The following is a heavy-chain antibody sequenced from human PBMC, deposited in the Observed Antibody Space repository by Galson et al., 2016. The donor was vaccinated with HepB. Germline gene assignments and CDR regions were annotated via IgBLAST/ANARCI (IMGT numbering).Heavy chain of an antibody. CDR1: GFTVSNNY. J-gene: IGHJ4*02. D-gene: IGHD3-22*01. V-gene: IGHV3-53*01. CDR2: MYSGGGT. Sequence: SLRLSCAVSGFTVSNNYMSWVRQAPGKGLGWVSVMYSGGGTYYADSVRGRFTISRDNSKNTVYLQMNSLRAEDTAVYYCARLVLYDTSGSYYWGQGTLVTVSS. CDR3: ARLVLYDTSGSYY.